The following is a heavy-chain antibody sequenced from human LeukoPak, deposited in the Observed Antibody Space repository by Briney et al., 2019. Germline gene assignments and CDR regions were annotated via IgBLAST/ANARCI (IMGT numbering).Heavy chain of an antibody. CDR2: IDYSGST. CDR3: ATHRRSGSGGSENAFEI. J-gene: IGHJ3*02. Sequence: SETLSLTCTVSGGSISTYYWTWIRQPPGKELEWIGYIDYSGSTNYNPSLKSRVTMSIDTSKNQFSLKLNSVTAADTAVYYCATHRRSGSGGSENAFEIWGQGTMVTVSS. V-gene: IGHV4-59*08. CDR1: GGSISTYY. D-gene: IGHD5-12*01.